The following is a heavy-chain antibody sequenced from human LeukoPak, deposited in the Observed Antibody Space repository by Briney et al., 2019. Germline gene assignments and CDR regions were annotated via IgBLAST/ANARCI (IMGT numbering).Heavy chain of an antibody. Sequence: GGSLRLSCAASRFTFSNFDMHGVREAPGKGLEWVTFIRFDGSNEYYADSVRGRFTISRDNSKNTLYLQMSSLRPEDTAVYYCARQIGVSIDYWGQGTLVTVSS. D-gene: IGHD5/OR15-5a*01. J-gene: IGHJ4*02. V-gene: IGHV3-30*02. CDR2: IRFDGSNE. CDR1: RFTFSNFD. CDR3: ARQIGVSIDY.